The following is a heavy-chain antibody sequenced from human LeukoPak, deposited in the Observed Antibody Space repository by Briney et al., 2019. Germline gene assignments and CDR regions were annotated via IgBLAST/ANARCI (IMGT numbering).Heavy chain of an antibody. CDR3: ARIRGIAVAGTHRYYFDY. CDR1: GGSISSSSYY. V-gene: IGHV4-39*01. CDR2: ISSSGST. Sequence: SETLSLTCTVSGGSISSSSYYWGWIRQPPGKGLEWIGSISSSGSTRYNPSLKSRVTISVDTSNNQFSLRLSSVTAADTAVYYCARIRGIAVAGTHRYYFDYWGQGTLVTVSS. J-gene: IGHJ4*02. D-gene: IGHD6-19*01.